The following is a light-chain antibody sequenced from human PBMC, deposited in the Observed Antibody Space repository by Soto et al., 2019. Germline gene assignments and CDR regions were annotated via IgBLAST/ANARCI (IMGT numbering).Light chain of an antibody. CDR1: QSVCTY. V-gene: IGKV3-20*01. CDR3: QQYGRT. CDR2: GAS. Sequence: EIVLTQSPGTLSLSPGERATVSCRASQSVCTYLAWYQQKPGQAPRLLVYGASSGATGIPDRFSGSGSGTDFTLTISRLEPEDFAVYYCQQYGRTFGQGTKVDIK. J-gene: IGKJ1*01.